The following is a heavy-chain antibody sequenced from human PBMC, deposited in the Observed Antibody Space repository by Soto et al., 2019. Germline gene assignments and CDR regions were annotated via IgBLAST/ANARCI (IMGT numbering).Heavy chain of an antibody. CDR2: VYYSGST. CDR3: ASLTGTRTMVRPY. Sequence: QLQLQESGPGLVKPSETLSLTCTVSGGSISSSSYYWGWIRQPPGKGLEWIGSVYYSGSTYYNPSPKSRVTISVDTSKNRCSLKLSSVTAADTAVYYCASLTGTRTMVRPYWGQGTLVTVSS. CDR1: GGSISSSSYY. J-gene: IGHJ4*02. V-gene: IGHV4-39*01. D-gene: IGHD3-10*01.